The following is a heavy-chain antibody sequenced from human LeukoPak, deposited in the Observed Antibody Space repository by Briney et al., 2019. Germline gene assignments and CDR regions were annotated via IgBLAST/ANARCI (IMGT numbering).Heavy chain of an antibody. CDR1: GGSIGSYY. V-gene: IGHV4-59*08. Sequence: SETLSLTCTVSGGSIGSYYWSWIRQPPRKGLEWIGYIYYSGSTNYNPSLKSRVTMSVDTSKNQFSLELSSVTAADTAVYYCARHQTYYFVSGRRMDWFDSWGQGTLVTVSS. J-gene: IGHJ5*01. CDR2: IYYSGST. CDR3: ARHQTYYFVSGRRMDWFDS. D-gene: IGHD3-10*01.